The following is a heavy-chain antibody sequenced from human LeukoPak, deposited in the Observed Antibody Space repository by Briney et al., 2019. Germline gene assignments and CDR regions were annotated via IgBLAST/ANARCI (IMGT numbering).Heavy chain of an antibody. J-gene: IGHJ6*02. CDR2: IKQDGSEK. CDR1: GFTFSSYW. CDR3: ARGHFVVVVAEYGMDV. V-gene: IGHV3-7*01. D-gene: IGHD2-15*01. Sequence: GGSPRLSCAASGFTFSSYWMSWVRQAPGKGLEWVANIKQDGSEKYYVDSVKGRFTISRDNAKNSLYLQMNSLRAEDTAVYYCARGHFVVVVAEYGMDVWGQGTRSPSP.